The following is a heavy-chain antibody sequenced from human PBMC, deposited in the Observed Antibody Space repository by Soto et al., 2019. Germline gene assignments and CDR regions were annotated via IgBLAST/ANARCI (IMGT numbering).Heavy chain of an antibody. V-gene: IGHV4-59*01. CDR2: IYYSGST. CDR3: GRGGGGWDFDY. J-gene: IGHJ4*02. CDR1: GGSISSYY. Sequence: SETLSLTCTVSGGSISSYYWSWIRQPPGKGLEWIGYIYYSGSTNYNPSLKSRVTISVDTSKNQFSLKLSSVTAADTAVYYCGRGGGGWDFDYWGQGTLVTVSS. D-gene: IGHD6-19*01.